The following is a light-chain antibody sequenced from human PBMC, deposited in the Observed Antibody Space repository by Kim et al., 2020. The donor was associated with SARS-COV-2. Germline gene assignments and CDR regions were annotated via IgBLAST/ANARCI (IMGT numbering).Light chain of an antibody. CDR2: DVS. CDR1: SSDVGGYNY. V-gene: IGLV2-11*01. Sequence: QSFTISCTGTSSDVGGYNYVSWYQQHPGKAPKLMIYDVSKRPSGVPDRFSGSKSGNTASLTISGLQAEDEADYYCCSYAGSYSFWVFGTGTKVTV. J-gene: IGLJ1*01. CDR3: CSYAGSYSFWV.